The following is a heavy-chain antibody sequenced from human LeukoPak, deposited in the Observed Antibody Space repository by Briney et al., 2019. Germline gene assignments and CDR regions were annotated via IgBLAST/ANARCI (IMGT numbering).Heavy chain of an antibody. J-gene: IGHJ6*03. CDR1: GGSISSYY. Sequence: PSETLSLTCTVSGGSISSYYWSWIRQPPGKGLEWIGYIYYSGSTNYNPSLKSRVTIPVDTSKNQFSLKLSSVTAADTAVYYCAVNDFWSGFGTYYMDVWGKGTTVTVSS. CDR3: AVNDFWSGFGTYYMDV. V-gene: IGHV4-59*08. D-gene: IGHD3-3*01. CDR2: IYYSGST.